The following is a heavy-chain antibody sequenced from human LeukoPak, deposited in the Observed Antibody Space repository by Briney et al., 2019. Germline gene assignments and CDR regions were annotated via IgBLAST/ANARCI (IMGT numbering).Heavy chain of an antibody. Sequence: GGSLRLSCAASGFTFSSYWMHWVRHAPGKGLVWVSRINSDGSSTSYADSVKGRFTISRDNAKNTLYLQMNSLRAEDTAVYYCARDRIARDWFDPWGQGTLVTVSS. CDR1: GFTFSSYW. V-gene: IGHV3-74*01. CDR2: INSDGSST. J-gene: IGHJ5*02. D-gene: IGHD6-13*01. CDR3: ARDRIARDWFDP.